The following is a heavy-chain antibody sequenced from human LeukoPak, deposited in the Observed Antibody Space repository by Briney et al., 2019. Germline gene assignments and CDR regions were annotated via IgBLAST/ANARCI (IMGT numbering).Heavy chain of an antibody. Sequence: PSETLSLTCAVYSGSFSGYYWSWIRQPPGKGLEWIGEINHSGSTNYNPSLKSRVTISVDTSKNQFSLKLSSVTAADTAVYYCARGRIAAAGSLNYWGQGTLVTVSS. CDR3: ARGRIAAAGSLNY. V-gene: IGHV4-34*01. D-gene: IGHD6-13*01. CDR2: INHSGST. CDR1: SGSFSGYY. J-gene: IGHJ4*02.